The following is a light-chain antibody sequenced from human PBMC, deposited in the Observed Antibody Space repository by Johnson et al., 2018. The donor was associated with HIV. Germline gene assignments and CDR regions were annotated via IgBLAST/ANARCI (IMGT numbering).Light chain of an antibody. Sequence: QAVLTQPPSVSAAPGQKVTVSCSGSSSNIGNNFVSWYQHLPGTAPKLLIYDNDKRPSGVPDRFSGSKSGTSATLGITGLQHGDEADYYCGTLESSLSACPFSVFGTGTKVTVL. CDR2: DND. J-gene: IGLJ1*01. CDR3: GTLESSLSACPFSV. V-gene: IGLV1-51*01. CDR1: SSNIGNNF.